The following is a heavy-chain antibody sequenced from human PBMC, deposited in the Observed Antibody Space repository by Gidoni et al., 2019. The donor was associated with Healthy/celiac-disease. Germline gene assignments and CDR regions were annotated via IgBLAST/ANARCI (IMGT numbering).Heavy chain of an antibody. CDR3: ARGGYCTNGVCYKGLDY. D-gene: IGHD2-8*01. Sequence: QVQLQQWGAGLLKPSETLSLTCAVYGGSFCGYYWSWIRQPPGKGLEWIGEINHSGSTNYNPSLKSRVTISVDTSKNQFSLKLSSVTAADTAVYYCARGGYCTNGVCYKGLDYWGQGTLVTVSS. V-gene: IGHV4-34*01. J-gene: IGHJ4*02. CDR1: GGSFCGYY. CDR2: INHSGST.